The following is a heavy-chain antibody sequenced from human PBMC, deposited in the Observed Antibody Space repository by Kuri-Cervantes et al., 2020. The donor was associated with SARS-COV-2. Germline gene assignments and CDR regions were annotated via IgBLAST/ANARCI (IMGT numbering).Heavy chain of an antibody. CDR3: AKDRSSSSGWERYYFDY. CDR2: ISSSGSTI. Sequence: GESLKISCAASGFTFSSYEMNWVRQAPGKGLEWVSYISSSGSTIYYADSVKGRFTISRDNAKNSLYLQMNSLRAEDTAVYYCAKDRSSSSGWERYYFDYWGQGTLVTVSS. CDR1: GFTFSSYE. D-gene: IGHD6-19*01. V-gene: IGHV3-48*03. J-gene: IGHJ4*02.